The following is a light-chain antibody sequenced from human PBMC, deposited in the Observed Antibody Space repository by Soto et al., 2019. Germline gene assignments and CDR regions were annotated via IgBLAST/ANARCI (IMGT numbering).Light chain of an antibody. Sequence: EIVLTQSPGTLSLSPGERATLSCRASQSVSSNLAWYQQKPGQAPRLLMYGTSTRATGIPARFSGSGSGTEFTLTISNLQSEDFAVYYCQQYNEWPPLTFGGGTKVDI. J-gene: IGKJ4*01. CDR2: GTS. V-gene: IGKV3-15*01. CDR1: QSVSSN. CDR3: QQYNEWPPLT.